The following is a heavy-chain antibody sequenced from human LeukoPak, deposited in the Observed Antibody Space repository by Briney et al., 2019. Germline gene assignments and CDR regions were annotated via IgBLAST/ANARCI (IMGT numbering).Heavy chain of an antibody. CDR3: ARRVGSGNFDY. CDR2: IYYSGGT. J-gene: IGHJ4*02. D-gene: IGHD1-26*01. Sequence: PSEILSLTCTVSGDSISNMNYYWAWIRRPPGKGLEWIGTIYYSGGTYYNPSLKSRVTISVDTSKNQFSLNLTSVTAADTAVYYCARRVGSGNFDYWGQGGLVTVSS. CDR1: GDSISNMNYY. V-gene: IGHV4-39*01.